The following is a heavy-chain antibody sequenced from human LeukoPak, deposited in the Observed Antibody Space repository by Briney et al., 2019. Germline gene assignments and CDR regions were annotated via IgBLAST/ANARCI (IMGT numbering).Heavy chain of an antibody. CDR3: AREPQYCSGGSCYEYYYYMDV. CDR2: IYTSGST. J-gene: IGHJ6*03. D-gene: IGHD2-15*01. V-gene: IGHV4-4*07. CDR1: GGSISSYY. Sequence: SETLSLTCTVSGGSISSYYWSWIRQPAGKGLEWIGRIYTSGSTNYNPSLKSRVTMSVDTSKNQFSLKLSSVTAADTAVYYCAREPQYCSGGSCYEYYYYMDVWGKGTTVTVSS.